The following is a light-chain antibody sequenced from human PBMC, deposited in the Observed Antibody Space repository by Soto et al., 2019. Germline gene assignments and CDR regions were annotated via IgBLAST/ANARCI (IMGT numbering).Light chain of an antibody. Sequence: QSALTQPASLSGSPGQSITISCTGTSSDIGAYDYVSWFQQHPGTPPKLMISEVKNRPSGVSNRFSGYKSGNTAYLTISGLKVDDEAEYFCLSVATTSTHVFGAGTKVTVL. CDR3: LSVATTSTHV. V-gene: IGLV2-14*01. CDR1: SSDIGAYDY. CDR2: EVK. J-gene: IGLJ1*01.